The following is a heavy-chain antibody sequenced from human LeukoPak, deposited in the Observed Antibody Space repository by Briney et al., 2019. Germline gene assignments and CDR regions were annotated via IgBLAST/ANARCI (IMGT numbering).Heavy chain of an antibody. J-gene: IGHJ4*02. CDR2: IYYSGST. CDR1: GGSISSGGYY. D-gene: IGHD2-2*01. Sequence: SQTLSPTCTVSGGSISSGGYYWSWIRQHPGKGLEWIGYIYYSGSTYYNPSLKSRITISVDTSKNQFSLKLSSVTAVDTAVYYCARGLIPATDNYFDYWGQGTLVTVSS. CDR3: ARGLIPATDNYFDY. V-gene: IGHV4-31*03.